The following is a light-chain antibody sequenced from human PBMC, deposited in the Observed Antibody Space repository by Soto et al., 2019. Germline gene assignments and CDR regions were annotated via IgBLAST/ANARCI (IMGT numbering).Light chain of an antibody. Sequence: DIQMTQSPSSLSASVGDRVTITCQASHDITSYLNWYQHKPGKAPKLLIYDASILEAGVPSRFSGSGSGTDFTCTISSLQHEDVAAYYCRKCDYLPIFGPGTTVDFK. CDR3: RKCDYLPI. V-gene: IGKV1-33*01. CDR1: HDITSY. CDR2: DAS. J-gene: IGKJ3*01.